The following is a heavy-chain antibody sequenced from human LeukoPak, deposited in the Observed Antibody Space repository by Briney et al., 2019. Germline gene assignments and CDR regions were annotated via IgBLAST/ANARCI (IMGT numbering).Heavy chain of an antibody. Sequence: ASVKVSCKASGGTFSSYAISWVRQAPGQGLEWMGGIIPIFGTANYAKKFQCRVTITTDGSTSTADMELSSLRLEDRAVYYCASAGGAAAGEGLAPRKTAFDYWGQGTLVTVSS. CDR2: IIPIFGTA. CDR1: GGTFSSYA. CDR3: ASAGGAAAGEGLAPRKTAFDY. V-gene: IGHV1-69*05. J-gene: IGHJ4*02. D-gene: IGHD6-13*01.